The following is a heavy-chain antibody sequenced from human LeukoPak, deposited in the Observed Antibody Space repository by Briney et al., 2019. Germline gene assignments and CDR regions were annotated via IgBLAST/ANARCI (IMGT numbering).Heavy chain of an antibody. CDR1: GYSFTSYW. D-gene: IGHD6-19*01. J-gene: IGHJ2*01. Sequence: GESLKISCKGSGYSFTSYWIGWVRQMPGKRLEWMGIIYPSDSDTRYNPSFQGQVTISADKSISTAFLHWTSLKASDSAMYYCARSGSGWYSDFDLWGRGTLVTVSS. CDR3: ARSGSGWYSDFDL. V-gene: IGHV5-51*01. CDR2: IYPSDSDT.